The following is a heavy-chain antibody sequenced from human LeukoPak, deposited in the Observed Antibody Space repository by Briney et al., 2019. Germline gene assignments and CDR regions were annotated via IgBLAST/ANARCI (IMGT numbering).Heavy chain of an antibody. Sequence: GGSLRLSCAASGFTVSSNYMSWVRQAPGKGLEWVAVIKHDGSKKYYADSVKGRFTVSRDNTKNTLYLQMNSLRAEDTAVYYCVFDQAEDGIRDAFDYWGQGILVTVSS. CDR2: IKHDGSKK. CDR1: GFTVSSNY. V-gene: IGHV3-30*02. CDR3: VFDQAEDGIRDAFDY. D-gene: IGHD5-24*01. J-gene: IGHJ4*02.